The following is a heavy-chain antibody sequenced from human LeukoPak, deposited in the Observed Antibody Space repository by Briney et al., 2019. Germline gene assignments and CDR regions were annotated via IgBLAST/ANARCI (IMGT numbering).Heavy chain of an antibody. V-gene: IGHV1-24*01. CDR1: GYTLTELS. J-gene: IGHJ3*02. D-gene: IGHD2-15*01. Sequence: ASVKVSCKVSGYTLTELSMHWVRQAPGKGLEWMGGFDPEDGETIYAQKFQGRVTMTEDTSTDTAYMELSSLRSEDTAVYYCATYPLRYCSGGRCYSFPIRFAFDIWGQGTMVTVSS. CDR2: FDPEDGET. CDR3: ATYPLRYCSGGRCYSFPIRFAFDI.